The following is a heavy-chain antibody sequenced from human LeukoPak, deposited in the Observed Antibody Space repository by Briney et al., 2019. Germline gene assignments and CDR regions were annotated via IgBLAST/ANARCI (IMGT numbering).Heavy chain of an antibody. V-gene: IGHV5-51*01. CDR2: IYPGDSDT. Sequence: GESLKISCKGSGYSFTSYWIGWVRQMPGKGLEWMGIIYPGDSDTRYSPSFQGQVTISADKSISTAYLQWSSLKASDTAMYYCARRGMSSGYIDAFDIWGQGTLVTVSS. CDR1: GYSFTSYW. J-gene: IGHJ3*02. D-gene: IGHD3-22*01. CDR3: ARRGMSSGYIDAFDI.